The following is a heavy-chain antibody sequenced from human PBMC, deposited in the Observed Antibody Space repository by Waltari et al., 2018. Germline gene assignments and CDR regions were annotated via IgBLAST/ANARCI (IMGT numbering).Heavy chain of an antibody. V-gene: IGHV4-39*01. CDR2: IDYSGST. CDR3: ARQSSSASHFDY. Sequence: QLQLQESGPGLVKPSETLSLTCTVSGGSISSSSYYWGWIRQPPGKGLEWIGSIDYSGSTYYNPSLKSRVTISVDTSKNQFSLKLSSVTAADTAVYYCARQSSSASHFDYWGQGTLVTVSS. CDR1: GGSISSSSYY. D-gene: IGHD6-6*01. J-gene: IGHJ4*02.